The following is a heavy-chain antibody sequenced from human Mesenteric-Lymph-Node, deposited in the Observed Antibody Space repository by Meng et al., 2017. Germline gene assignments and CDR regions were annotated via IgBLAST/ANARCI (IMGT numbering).Heavy chain of an antibody. V-gene: IGHV1-18*01. Sequence: ASVKVSCKASGGTFSSYAISWVRQAPGQGLEWMGWISAYNGNTNYAQKLQGRVTMTTDTSTSTAYMELRSLRSDDTAVYYCARDDEITMVRGVISADYYYYGMDVWGQGTTVTVSS. J-gene: IGHJ6*02. D-gene: IGHD3-10*01. CDR2: ISAYNGNT. CDR1: GGTFSSYA. CDR3: ARDDEITMVRGVISADYYYYGMDV.